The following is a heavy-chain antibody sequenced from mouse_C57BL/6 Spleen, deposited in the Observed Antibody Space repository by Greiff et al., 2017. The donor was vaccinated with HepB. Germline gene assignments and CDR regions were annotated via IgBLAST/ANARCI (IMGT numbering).Heavy chain of an antibody. D-gene: IGHD2-4*01. CDR3: ARRGYDYDGAY. CDR2: ISNGGGST. J-gene: IGHJ3*01. V-gene: IGHV5-12*01. CDR1: GFTFSDYY. Sequence: EVKVVESGGGLVQPGGSLKLSCAASGFTFSDYYMYWVRQTPEKRLEWVAYISNGGGSTYYPDTVKGRFTISRDNAKNTLYLQMSRLKSEDTAMYYCARRGYDYDGAYWGQGTLVTVSA.